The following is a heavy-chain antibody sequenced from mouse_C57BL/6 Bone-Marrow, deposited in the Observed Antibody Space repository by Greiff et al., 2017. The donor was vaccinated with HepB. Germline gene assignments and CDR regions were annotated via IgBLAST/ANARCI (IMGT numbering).Heavy chain of an antibody. D-gene: IGHD1-1*01. CDR3: SRSGEGDGTGYFDV. J-gene: IGHJ1*03. CDR2: IYPRSGNT. V-gene: IGHV1-81*01. CDR1: GYTFTSYG. Sequence: QVQLQQSGAELARPGASVKLSCKASGYTFTSYGISWVKQRTGQGLEWIGEIYPRSGNTYYNEKFKGKATLTADKSSSTAYMELRSLTSEDSAVYVCSRSGEGDGTGYFDVWGTGTTVTVSS.